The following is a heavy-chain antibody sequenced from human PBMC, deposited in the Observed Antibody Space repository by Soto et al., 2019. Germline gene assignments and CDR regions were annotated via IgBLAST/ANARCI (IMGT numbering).Heavy chain of an antibody. CDR3: ARVERGGYVSPQYYFDY. CDR2: INAGNGNT. CDR1: GYTFTSYA. Sequence: QVQLVQSGAEVRKPGASVKVSCKASGYTFTSYAMHWVRQAPGQRLEWMGWINAGNGNTKYSQKFQGRVTITRDTSASTAYMELSSLRSEDTAVYYCARVERGGYVSPQYYFDYWGQRTLVTVSS. J-gene: IGHJ4*02. D-gene: IGHD5-12*01. V-gene: IGHV1-3*01.